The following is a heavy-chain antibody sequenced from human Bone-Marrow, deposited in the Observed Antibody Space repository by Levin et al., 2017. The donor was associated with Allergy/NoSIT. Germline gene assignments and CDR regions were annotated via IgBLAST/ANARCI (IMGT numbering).Heavy chain of an antibody. CDR2: VYYTGST. CDR3: ARAPYYGPARPYQSDY. J-gene: IGHJ4*02. V-gene: IGHV4-39*01. D-gene: IGHD3-10*01. Sequence: SETLSLTCSASGGSISSSTYSWGWIRQPPGKGLEWIGNVYYTGSTHYNPSLKSRVTISADTSKNQFSLKLSSVTAADTAVYYCARAPYYGPARPYQSDYWGQGTLVTVSS. CDR1: GGSISSSTYS.